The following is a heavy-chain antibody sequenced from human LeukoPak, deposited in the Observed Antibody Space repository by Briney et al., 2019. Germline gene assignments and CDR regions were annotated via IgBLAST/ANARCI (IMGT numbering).Heavy chain of an antibody. J-gene: IGHJ4*02. D-gene: IGHD3-22*01. V-gene: IGHV3-30*04. CDR2: ISYDGSNK. Sequence: GGSLRLSCAASGFTFSSYAMHWVRQAPGKGLEWVAVISYDGSNKYYADSVKGRFTISRDNSKNTLYLQMNSLRAEDTAVYYCATYSSGYPIWGQGTLVTVSS. CDR3: ATYSSGYPI. CDR1: GFTFSSYA.